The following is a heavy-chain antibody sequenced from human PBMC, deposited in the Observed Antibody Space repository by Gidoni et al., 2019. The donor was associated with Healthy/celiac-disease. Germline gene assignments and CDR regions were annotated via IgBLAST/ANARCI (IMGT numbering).Heavy chain of an antibody. D-gene: IGHD6-13*01. V-gene: IGHV1-18*01. J-gene: IGHJ5*02. Sequence: QVQLVQSGAEVKKPGASGKVSCKASGYTFTSYGISWVRQSPGQGLESMGWIRAYNGNPKYAQKLQGRGTMTPDTSTSTAYMGLRSLRSDDTAVYYCARAILRGGAAAAGWFDPWGQGTLVTVSS. CDR2: IRAYNGNP. CDR3: ARAILRGGAAAAGWFDP. CDR1: GYTFTSYG.